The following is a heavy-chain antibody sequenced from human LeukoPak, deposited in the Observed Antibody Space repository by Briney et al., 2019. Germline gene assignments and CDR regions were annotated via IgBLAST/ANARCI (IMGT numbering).Heavy chain of an antibody. Sequence: PSETLSLTCAVSGYSISSGYYWGWIRQPPGKGLEWIGRIYHSGSTYYNPSLKSRVTISVDTSKNQFSLKLSSVTAADTAVYYCASRDCGGDCYYQIDYWGQGTLVTVSS. J-gene: IGHJ4*02. D-gene: IGHD2-21*01. CDR2: IYHSGST. V-gene: IGHV4-38-2*01. CDR3: ASRDCGGDCYYQIDY. CDR1: GYSISSGYY.